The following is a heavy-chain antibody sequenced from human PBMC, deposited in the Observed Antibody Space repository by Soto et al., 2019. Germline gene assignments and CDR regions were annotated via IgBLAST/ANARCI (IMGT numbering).Heavy chain of an antibody. Sequence: GGSLRLSCAASGFTVSSNYMNWVRQAPGKGLEWVSRIYSGGSTYYADSVKGRFTISRDNSKNTLYLQMNSLKADDTAVYYCAKETVFTAVEDKWGQGTLVTVSS. J-gene: IGHJ4*02. CDR3: AKETVFTAVEDK. V-gene: IGHV3-66*01. CDR2: IYSGGST. CDR1: GFTVSSNY. D-gene: IGHD3-10*02.